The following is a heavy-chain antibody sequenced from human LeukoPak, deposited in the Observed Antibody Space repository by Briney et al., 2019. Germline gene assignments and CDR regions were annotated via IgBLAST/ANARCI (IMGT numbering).Heavy chain of an antibody. V-gene: IGHV4-61*02. Sequence: SQTLSLTCTVSGGSISSGSYYWSWIRQPAGKGLEWIGRIYTSGSTNYNPSLKSRVTISVDTSKNQFSLKLSSVTAADTALYYCAREKVGRYYYYYGMDVWGQGTTVTVSS. J-gene: IGHJ6*02. D-gene: IGHD1-26*01. CDR1: GGSISSGSYY. CDR3: AREKVGRYYYYYGMDV. CDR2: IYTSGST.